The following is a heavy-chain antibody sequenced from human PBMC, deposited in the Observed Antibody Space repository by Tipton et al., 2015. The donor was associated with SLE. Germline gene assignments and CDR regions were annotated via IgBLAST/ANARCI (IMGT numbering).Heavy chain of an antibody. J-gene: IGHJ3*02. Sequence: TLSLTCTVSGDSISSSSYYWGWIRQPPGKGLEWIGSIYYSGNTYYNPSLKSRVSISVDTSKNQFSLNLTSVTAADTAVYYCARQTPSTVMIVVLGAFDTWGQGTMVTVSS. CDR3: ARQTPSTVMIVVLGAFDT. V-gene: IGHV4-39*01. CDR1: GDSISSSSYY. D-gene: IGHD3-22*01. CDR2: IYYSGNT.